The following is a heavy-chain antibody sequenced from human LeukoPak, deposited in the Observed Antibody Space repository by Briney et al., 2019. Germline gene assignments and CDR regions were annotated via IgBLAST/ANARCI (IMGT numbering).Heavy chain of an antibody. Sequence: SETLSLTCTVSGGSMSSYYWSWIRQPPGKGLEWIGYIYQNGRTNYNPSLKSRVTISVDTSKNHFSLNLTSVTAADTAVYFCAREDRNGNSGYAIGDWGQGILVTVSS. V-gene: IGHV4-59*01. CDR3: AREDRNGNSGYAIGD. D-gene: IGHD5-12*01. CDR2: IYQNGRT. J-gene: IGHJ4*02. CDR1: GGSMSSYY.